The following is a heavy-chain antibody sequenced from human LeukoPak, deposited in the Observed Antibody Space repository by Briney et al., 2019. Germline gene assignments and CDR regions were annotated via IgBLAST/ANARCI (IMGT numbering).Heavy chain of an antibody. J-gene: IGHJ4*02. D-gene: IGHD3-22*01. CDR3: ARVAYYYDSSGYYPDY. V-gene: IGHV4-38-2*02. CDR1: GYSISSGYY. Sequence: SETLSLTCTVSGYSISSGYYWGWIRQPPGKGLEWIGSIYHSGSTYYNPSLKSRVTISVDTSKNQFSLKLSSVTAADTAVYYCARVAYYYDSSGYYPDYWGQGTLVTVSS. CDR2: IYHSGST.